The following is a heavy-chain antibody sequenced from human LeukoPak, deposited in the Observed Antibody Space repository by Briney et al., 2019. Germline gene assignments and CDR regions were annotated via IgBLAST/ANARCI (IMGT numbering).Heavy chain of an antibody. J-gene: IGHJ5*02. Sequence: PSETLSLTCTVSGGSISSSSYYWGWIRQPPGKGLEWIGSIYYSGSTYYNTSLKSRVTISVDTSKNRFSLKLNSVTAADTAVYFCARKSLRIGSNNWFDPWGQGTLVTVSS. CDR1: GGSISSSSYY. D-gene: IGHD2-21*01. CDR2: IYYSGST. V-gene: IGHV4-39*01. CDR3: ARKSLRIGSNNWFDP.